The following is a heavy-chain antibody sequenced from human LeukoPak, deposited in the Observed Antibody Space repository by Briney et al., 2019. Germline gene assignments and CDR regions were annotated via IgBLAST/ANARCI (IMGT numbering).Heavy chain of an antibody. J-gene: IGHJ4*02. CDR3: ARQYGSGSYYNPFDS. V-gene: IGHV5-51*01. CDR2: IYPGDSDT. CDR1: GYGFTSYW. D-gene: IGHD3-10*01. Sequence: GESLKISCKGSGYGFTSYWIGWLRQMPGKGLEWMGIIYPGDSDTKYSPSFQGQVTISADKSISTAYLQWSSLKASDTAIYYCARQYGSGSYYNPFDSWGQGTLVTVSS.